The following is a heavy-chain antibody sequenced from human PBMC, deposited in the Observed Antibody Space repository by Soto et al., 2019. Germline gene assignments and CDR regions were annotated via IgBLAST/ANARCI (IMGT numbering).Heavy chain of an antibody. CDR2: IYYSGST. D-gene: IGHD2-15*01. CDR3: AREVRGGFTGIFDQ. CDR1: GGSISSGDYY. J-gene: IGHJ4*02. V-gene: IGHV4-30-4*01. Sequence: SETLSLTCTVSGGSISSGDYYWSWIRQPPGKGLEWIGYIYYSGSTYYNPSLKSRVTISVDTSKNQFSLKLSSVTAADTAVYYFAREVRGGFTGIFDQWGRGSRVTVSS.